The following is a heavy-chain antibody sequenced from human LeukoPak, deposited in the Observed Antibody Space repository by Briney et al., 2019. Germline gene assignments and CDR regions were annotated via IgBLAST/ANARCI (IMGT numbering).Heavy chain of an antibody. D-gene: IGHD6-13*01. CDR2: FDPEDGET. V-gene: IGHV1-24*01. J-gene: IGHJ4*02. CDR3: ATVLPTELDFDY. CDR1: GYTLTELS. Sequence: ASVKVSYKVSGYTLTELSMHWVRQALGKGLEWMGGFDPEDGETIYAQKFQGRVTMTEDTSTDTAYMELSSLRSEDTAVYYCATVLPTELDFDYWGQGTLVTVSS.